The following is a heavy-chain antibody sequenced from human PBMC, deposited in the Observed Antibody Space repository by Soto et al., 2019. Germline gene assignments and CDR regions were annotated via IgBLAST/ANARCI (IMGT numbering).Heavy chain of an antibody. CDR1: GGSISNYY. V-gene: IGHV4-59*12. CDR3: ARDLRPPAAFYYYYGMDV. CDR2: IYYSGTT. Sequence: SETLSLTCTVSGGSISNYYWTWIRQPPWKGLEWIGYIYYSGTTNYNPSLKSRVTISVDTSKNQFSLKLSSVTAADTAVYYCARDLRPPAAFYYYYGMDVWGQGTTVTVSS. D-gene: IGHD2-2*01. J-gene: IGHJ6*02.